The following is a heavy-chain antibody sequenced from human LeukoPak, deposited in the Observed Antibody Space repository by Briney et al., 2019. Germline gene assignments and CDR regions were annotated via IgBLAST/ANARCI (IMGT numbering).Heavy chain of an antibody. D-gene: IGHD1-1*01. CDR2: IYYSGST. Sequence: PSETLSLTCTVSGGSISSYYWSWIRQPPGKGLEWIGYIYYSGSTNYNTSLKSRVTISVATSKNQFSLKLSSVTAADTAVYYCARADKLERRYYYYMDVWGKGTTVTVSS. J-gene: IGHJ6*03. V-gene: IGHV4-59*01. CDR3: ARADKLERRYYYYMDV. CDR1: GGSISSYY.